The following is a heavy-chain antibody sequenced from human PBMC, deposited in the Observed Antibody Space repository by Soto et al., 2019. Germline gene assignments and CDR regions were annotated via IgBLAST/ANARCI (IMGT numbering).Heavy chain of an antibody. D-gene: IGHD3-16*01. J-gene: IGHJ6*03. V-gene: IGHV1-3*01. Sequence: ASVKVSCKASGYTFSSSAMHWVRQAPGQRLEWMGWINVGNDKTEYSWRLQGRVTITKDTSTSTAYMELRSLRSDDTAVYYCARLGDDYYYYMAVWGKGTTVTVSS. CDR1: GYTFSSSA. CDR3: ARLGDDYYYYMAV. CDR2: INVGNDKT.